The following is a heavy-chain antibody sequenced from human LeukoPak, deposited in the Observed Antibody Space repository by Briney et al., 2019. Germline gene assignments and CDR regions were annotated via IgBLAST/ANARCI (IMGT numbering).Heavy chain of an antibody. J-gene: IGHJ4*02. V-gene: IGHV1-18*01. Sequence: ASVKVSCKASGYTFTSYGINWGRQAPGQRLEWMGWISAYNGNTNYAQKLQDRVTMTTDTSTSTAYMELRSLRSDDTAVYYCARMMSIPVAGHRPLFDYWGQGTLVTVSS. CDR2: ISAYNGNT. D-gene: IGHD6-19*01. CDR1: GYTFTSYG. CDR3: ARMMSIPVAGHRPLFDY.